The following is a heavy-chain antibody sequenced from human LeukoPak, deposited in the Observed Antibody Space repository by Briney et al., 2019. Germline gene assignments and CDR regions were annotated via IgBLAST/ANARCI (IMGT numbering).Heavy chain of an antibody. J-gene: IGHJ4*02. D-gene: IGHD2-21*02. CDR2: IYYNGST. Sequence: SETVSLTCTVSGGSSGGSISSNTYYWGWIRQPPGKGLEWIGSIYYNGSTYYNPSLKSRVIISVDTSKNQFSLKLSSVAAADTAVYFSARHSRNPTAGPSFDYWGQGALVTVSS. V-gene: IGHV4-39*01. CDR1: GGSSGGSISSNTYY. CDR3: ARHSRNPTAGPSFDY.